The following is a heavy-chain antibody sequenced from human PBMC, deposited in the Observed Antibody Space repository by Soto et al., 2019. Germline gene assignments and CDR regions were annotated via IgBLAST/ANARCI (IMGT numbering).Heavy chain of an antibody. CDR3: AKDPAPYYYYYSMDV. CDR1: GFTFSSYG. Sequence: QVQLVESGGGVVQPGRSLRLSCAASGFTFSSYGMHWVRQAPGKGLEWVAVISYDGSNKYYADSVKGRFTISRDNSKNTLYLQMNSLRAEDTAVYYCAKDPAPYYYYYSMDVWGKGTTVTVSS. CDR2: ISYDGSNK. J-gene: IGHJ6*03. V-gene: IGHV3-30*18.